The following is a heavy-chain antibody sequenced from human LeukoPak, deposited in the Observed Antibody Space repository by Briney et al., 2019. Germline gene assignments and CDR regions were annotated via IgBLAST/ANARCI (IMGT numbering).Heavy chain of an antibody. CDR1: GFTFSSYS. J-gene: IGHJ4*02. D-gene: IGHD5-18*01. CDR3: ARDGGYSYGYRVGDYFDY. CDR2: ISSSSSYI. V-gene: IGHV3-21*03. Sequence: GGSLRLSCAASGFTFSSYSMNWVRQAPGKGLEWVSSISSSSSYIYYADSVKGRSTISRDNAKNSLYLQMNSLRAEDTAVYYCARDGGYSYGYRVGDYFDYWAREPWSPSPQ.